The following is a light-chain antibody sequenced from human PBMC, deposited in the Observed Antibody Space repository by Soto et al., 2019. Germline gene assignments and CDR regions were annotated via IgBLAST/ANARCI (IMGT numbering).Light chain of an antibody. CDR3: HQYATSSPT. J-gene: IGKJ2*01. CDR1: QSSSVY. CDR2: GGS. Sequence: DIQMTQSPSTLSASVGDRVTITCRASQSSSVYLACYQQRPREAPKLLIYGGSRLESGVPSRFSGSGSGTEFTRTISSLQPTDFATYYCHQYATSSPTFGQGNKLEI. V-gene: IGKV1-5*01.